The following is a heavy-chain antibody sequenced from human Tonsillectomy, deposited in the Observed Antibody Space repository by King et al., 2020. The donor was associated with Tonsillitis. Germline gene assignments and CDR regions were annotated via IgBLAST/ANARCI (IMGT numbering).Heavy chain of an antibody. CDR1: GASISSSHW. V-gene: IGHV4-4*02. D-gene: IGHD3-22*01. CDR3: ARLTSDSSGYYLDY. J-gene: IGHJ4*02. Sequence: VQLQESGPGLVKPSGTLSLTCAVSGASISSSHWWSWVRQPPGKGLEWIGEIYHSGRTNYNPTLKSRGHISVDKSKNQFSLKLSYVTAADTAVYYCARLTSDSSGYYLDYWGQGTLVTVSS. CDR2: IYHSGRT.